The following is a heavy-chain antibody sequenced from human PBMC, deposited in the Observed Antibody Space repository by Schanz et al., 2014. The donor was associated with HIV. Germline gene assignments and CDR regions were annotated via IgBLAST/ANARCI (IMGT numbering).Heavy chain of an antibody. CDR3: ARGPKWEGLMDV. V-gene: IGHV1-8*01. Sequence: QVQLLQSGAEVKKPGASVKVSCKTSGYTFPTYGITWVRQAPGQGLEWMGIINPRGGNTTYAQNFQGRVTMTRDTSISTAYLEVDSLKSEDTAVYYCARGPKWEGLMDVWGQGTTVTVSS. D-gene: IGHD1-26*01. CDR2: INPRGGNT. CDR1: GYTFPTYG. J-gene: IGHJ6*02.